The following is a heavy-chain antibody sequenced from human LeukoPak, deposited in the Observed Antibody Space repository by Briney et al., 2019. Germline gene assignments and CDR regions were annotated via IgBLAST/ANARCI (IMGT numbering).Heavy chain of an antibody. CDR2: IYSGGST. D-gene: IGHD3-16*01. CDR1: GFTVSSNY. V-gene: IGHV3-66*01. J-gene: IGHJ3*02. Sequence: PGGSLRLSCAASGFTVSSNYMSWVRQAPGKGLEWVSVIYSGGSTYYADSVKGRFTISRDNSKNTLYLQMNSLRAEDTAVYYCARERVWGTSNAFDIWGQGTMVTVSS. CDR3: ARERVWGTSNAFDI.